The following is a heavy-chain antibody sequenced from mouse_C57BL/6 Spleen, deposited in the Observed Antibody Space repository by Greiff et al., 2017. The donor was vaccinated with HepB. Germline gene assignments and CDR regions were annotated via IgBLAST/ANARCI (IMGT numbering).Heavy chain of an antibody. CDR1: GYTFTDYY. CDR2: INPYNGGT. D-gene: IGHD1-1*01. Sequence: VQLQQSGPVLVKPGASVKMSCKASGYTFTDYYMNWVKQSHGKSLEWIGVINPYNGGTSYNQKFKGKATLTVDKSSSTAYMELNSLTSEDSAVYYCARAHITTVVATDYFDYWGQGTTLTVSS. J-gene: IGHJ2*01. V-gene: IGHV1-19*01. CDR3: ARAHITTVVATDYFDY.